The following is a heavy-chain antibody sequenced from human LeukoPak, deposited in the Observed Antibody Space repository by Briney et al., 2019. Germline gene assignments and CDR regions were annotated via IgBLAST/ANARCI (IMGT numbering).Heavy chain of an antibody. J-gene: IGHJ4*02. CDR3: ARLTRLSTSPDRYYLDD. D-gene: IGHD6-6*01. CDR2: IHTGGGT. Sequence: SETLSLTCTVSGDSISSYYWSWIRQPPGKGLEWIGYIHTGGGTSYIPSLKGRGTISIDTSKNQFSLKLTSVTAADSAVYYCARLTRLSTSPDRYYLDDWGQGTVVTVSS. V-gene: IGHV4-4*09. CDR1: GDSISSYY.